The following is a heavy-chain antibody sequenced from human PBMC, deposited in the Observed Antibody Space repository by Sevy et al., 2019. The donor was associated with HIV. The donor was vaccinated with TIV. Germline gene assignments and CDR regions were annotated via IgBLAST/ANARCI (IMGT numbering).Heavy chain of an antibody. D-gene: IGHD2-2*01. Sequence: GGSLGLSCAASGFTFSSYWMSWVRQAPGKGLEWVANIKQDGSEKYYVYSVKGRFTISRDNAKNSLYLQMNSLRAEDTAVYYCARADCSSTSCYSYYFDYWGQGTLVTVSS. CDR2: IKQDGSEK. J-gene: IGHJ4*02. V-gene: IGHV3-7*01. CDR3: ARADCSSTSCYSYYFDY. CDR1: GFTFSSYW.